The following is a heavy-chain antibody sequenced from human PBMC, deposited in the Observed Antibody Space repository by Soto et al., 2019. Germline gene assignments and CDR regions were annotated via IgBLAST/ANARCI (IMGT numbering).Heavy chain of an antibody. CDR2: IIPIFGTA. Sequence: QVQLVQSGAEVKKPGSSVKVSCKASGGTFSSYAISWVRQAPGQGLEWMGGIIPIFGTANYAQKFQGRVTITADESTSTDYMELSSLRSEDTAVYYCARVEFDYYGSGSYYYWGQGTLVTVSS. J-gene: IGHJ4*02. CDR3: ARVEFDYYGSGSYYY. V-gene: IGHV1-69*12. CDR1: GGTFSSYA. D-gene: IGHD3-10*01.